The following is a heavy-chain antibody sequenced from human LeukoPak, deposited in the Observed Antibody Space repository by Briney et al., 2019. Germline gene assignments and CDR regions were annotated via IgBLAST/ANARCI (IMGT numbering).Heavy chain of an antibody. D-gene: IGHD4-17*01. CDR1: GFTFDDYA. Sequence: PGGSLRLSCAASGFTFDDYAMHWVRQAPGKGLEWVSGISWNSGSIDYADSVKGRFTISRDNAKNSLYLQMNSLRAEDTALYYCAKDIGGYGDFYFDYWGQGTLVTVSS. J-gene: IGHJ4*02. CDR3: AKDIGGYGDFYFDY. V-gene: IGHV3-9*01. CDR2: ISWNSGSI.